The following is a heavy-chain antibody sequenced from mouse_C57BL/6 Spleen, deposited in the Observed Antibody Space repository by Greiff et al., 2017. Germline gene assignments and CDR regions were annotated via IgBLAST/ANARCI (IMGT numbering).Heavy chain of an antibody. J-gene: IGHJ4*01. CDR1: GFTFSDYG. CDR3: ARRIYYGSSYYAMDY. Sequence: EVKLMESGGGLVKPGGSLKLSCAASGFTFSDYGMHWVRQAPEKGLEWVAYISSGSSTIYYADTVKGRFTISRDNAKNTLFLQMTSLRSQDTAMYYCARRIYYGSSYYAMDYWGQGTSVTVSS. V-gene: IGHV5-17*01. CDR2: ISSGSSTI. D-gene: IGHD1-1*01.